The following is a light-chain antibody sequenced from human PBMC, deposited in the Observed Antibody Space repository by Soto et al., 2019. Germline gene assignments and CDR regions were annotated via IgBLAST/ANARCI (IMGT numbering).Light chain of an antibody. CDR2: DAS. J-gene: IGKJ1*01. CDR1: QTIRTW. CDR3: QQYNSSSWT. V-gene: IGKV1-5*01. Sequence: IKMNHTVSTLSATEGGIGTITSRASQTIRTWLAWYQEKRGKAHKLLIYDASSLEGGVPSRFSGSGSGKDFTLTISRLPPDHFAPYYCQQYNSSSWTFGQGTKVDIK.